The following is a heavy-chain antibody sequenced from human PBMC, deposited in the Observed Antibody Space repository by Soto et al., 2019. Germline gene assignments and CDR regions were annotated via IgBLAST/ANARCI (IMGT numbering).Heavy chain of an antibody. D-gene: IGHD6-19*01. CDR1: GFSFSGNW. CDR3: ARLHSGWSIDY. J-gene: IGHJ4*02. Sequence: PLGVLRLSCAASGFSFSGNWMTWVRQAPGKGLEWVANVNEDGSEKNYVDSVKGRFTISRDNAKNSLYLQVNSLTAADTAVYYCARLHSGWSIDYWGQGALVTVSS. CDR2: VNEDGSEK. V-gene: IGHV3-7*03.